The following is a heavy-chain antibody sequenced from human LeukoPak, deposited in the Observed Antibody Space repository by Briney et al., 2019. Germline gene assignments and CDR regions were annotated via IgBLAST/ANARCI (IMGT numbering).Heavy chain of an antibody. CDR3: ARQQITATLGVALDI. CDR1: GPTVRSNY. CDR2: IYTDGRT. J-gene: IGHJ3*02. D-gene: IGHD1-20*01. V-gene: IGHV3-66*04. Sequence: GGSLRLSCATSGPTVRSNYMTWVRQAPGKGLEWVSFIYTDGRTYYADSVKGRFTISRDNADNSLYLQMNSLRAEDTAVYYCARQQITATLGVALDIWGQGTMVTVSS.